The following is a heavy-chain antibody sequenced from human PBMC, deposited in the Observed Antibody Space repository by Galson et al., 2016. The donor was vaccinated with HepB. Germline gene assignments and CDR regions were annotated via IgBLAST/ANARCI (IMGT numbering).Heavy chain of an antibody. Sequence: QSGAEVKKPGESLRISCKGSGYRFSTYWIGWVRQKPGRGLEWMGVIYPGDSDTTYSPSFQGHVTISVDKSINTAYLQCRSLKASDTAMYFGARRDSSGWYLLDYWGQGTLVTVSS. J-gene: IGHJ4*02. CDR1: GYRFSTYW. CDR2: IYPGDSDT. D-gene: IGHD6-19*01. V-gene: IGHV5-51*01. CDR3: ARRDSSGWYLLDY.